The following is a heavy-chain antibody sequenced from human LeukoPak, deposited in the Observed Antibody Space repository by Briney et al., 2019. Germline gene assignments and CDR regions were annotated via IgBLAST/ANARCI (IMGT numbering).Heavy chain of an antibody. CDR1: GGSISSYY. CDR2: IYTSGST. D-gene: IGHD6-19*01. Sequence: SGTLSLTCTVSGGSISSYYWSWIRQPAGKGLEWIGRIYTSGSTNYNPSLRSRVTISVDTSKNQFSLILTSVTAADTAVYYCARATPGFSSAWFSNWFDPWGQGALVTVSS. J-gene: IGHJ5*02. CDR3: ARATPGFSSAWFSNWFDP. V-gene: IGHV4-4*07.